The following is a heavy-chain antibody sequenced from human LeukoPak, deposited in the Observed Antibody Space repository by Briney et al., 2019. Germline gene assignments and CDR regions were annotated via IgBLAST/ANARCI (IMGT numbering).Heavy chain of an antibody. CDR1: GGSISSSSYY. CDR3: ARLAPTREQWLTPGDY. Sequence: SETLSLTCTVSGGSISSSSYYWGWIRQPPGKGLEWIGSIYYSGSTYYNPSLKSRVTISVDTSKNQFSLKLSSVTAADTAVYYCARLAPTREQWLTPGDYWGQGTLVTVSS. J-gene: IGHJ4*02. D-gene: IGHD6-19*01. CDR2: IYYSGST. V-gene: IGHV4-39*01.